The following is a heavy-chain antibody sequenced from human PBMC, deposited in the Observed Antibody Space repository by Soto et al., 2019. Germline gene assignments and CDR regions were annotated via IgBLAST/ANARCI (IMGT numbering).Heavy chain of an antibody. CDR1: TAPMSSYS. Sequence: SETLSLTCTVSTAPMSSYSWSWIRQPPGKGLEWIGYIYYSGRTTYNPSLKSRLTISLDTSKNQFSLRLTSVTAADTAVYYCAADYASGSWRFDYWGQGALVTV. CDR3: AADYASGSWRFDY. J-gene: IGHJ4*02. D-gene: IGHD3-10*01. CDR2: IYYSGRT. V-gene: IGHV4-59*01.